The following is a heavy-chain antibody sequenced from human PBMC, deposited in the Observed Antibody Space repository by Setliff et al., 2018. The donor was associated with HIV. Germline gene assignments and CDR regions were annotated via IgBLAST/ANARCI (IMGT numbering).Heavy chain of an antibody. CDR1: GGSIRGSSYY. CDR2: IYYSGST. CDR3: ARRSPGGGYYMDV. D-gene: IGHD3-16*01. Sequence: SETLSLTCTVSGGSIRGSSYYWGWIRQPPGKGLEWIGSIYYSGSTYYNFSLKSRVTISLDTSKNQFSLNLSSVTAADPAVYYCARRSPGGGYYMDVWGKGTTVTVSS. V-gene: IGHV4-39*07. J-gene: IGHJ6*03.